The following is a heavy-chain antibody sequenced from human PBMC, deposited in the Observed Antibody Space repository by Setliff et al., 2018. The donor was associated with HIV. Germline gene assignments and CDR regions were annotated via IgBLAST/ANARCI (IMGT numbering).Heavy chain of an antibody. J-gene: IGHJ6*03. CDR1: GVSLSSDNYY. D-gene: IGHD4-17*01. V-gene: IGHV4-31*03. CDR2: IYYSGTT. CDR3: ARLNGDHPSYYYLDV. Sequence: SETLSLTCTVSGVSLSSDNYYWTWIRQSPGKGLEWIGHIYYSGTTQYTPSLQSRVSVSVDRSKNQFSLRLRPVTVADTAVYYCARLNGDHPSYYYLDVWGKGTTVTVSS.